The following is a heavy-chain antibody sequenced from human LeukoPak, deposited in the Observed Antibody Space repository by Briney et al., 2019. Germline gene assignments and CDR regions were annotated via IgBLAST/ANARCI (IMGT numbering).Heavy chain of an antibody. J-gene: IGHJ4*02. Sequence: GGSLRLSCAASGFTFSSYAMHWVRQAPGKGLEWAAVISYDGSNKYYADSVKGRFTISRDNSKNTLYLQMNSLRAEDTAVYYCARVTIPGYSSGWYDYWGQGTLVTVSS. CDR2: ISYDGSNK. V-gene: IGHV3-30*04. CDR3: ARVTIPGYSSGWYDY. D-gene: IGHD6-19*01. CDR1: GFTFSSYA.